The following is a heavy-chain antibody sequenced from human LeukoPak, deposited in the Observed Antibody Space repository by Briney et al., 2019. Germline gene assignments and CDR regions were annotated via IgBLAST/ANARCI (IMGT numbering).Heavy chain of an antibody. V-gene: IGHV4-59*01. CDR3: ARDKGYHFDY. CDR1: GDSISSYY. CDR2: IRYSGST. J-gene: IGHJ4*02. D-gene: IGHD6-13*01. Sequence: KLSETLSLTCTVSGDSISSYYWNWIRQPPGKGLEWIGNIRYSGSTNYNPSLKSRVTISLDTSKNQFSLRLSSVTAADTAVYYCARDKGYHFDYWGQGTLVTVSS.